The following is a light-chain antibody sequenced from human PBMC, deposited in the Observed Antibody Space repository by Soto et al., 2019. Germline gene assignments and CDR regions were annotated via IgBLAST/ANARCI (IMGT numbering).Light chain of an antibody. CDR3: CSSAPESTYV. Sequence: QSVLAQPASVSGSPGQSITISCTGTSSDVGAYDAVSWYQQHPGKAPQVIIYRGTKRPSGVSTRFSGSVSGNTASLTVSGLQAEDEAEYFCCSSAPESTYVFGTGTKGTGL. CDR2: RGT. J-gene: IGLJ1*01. CDR1: SSDVGAYDA. V-gene: IGLV2-23*01.